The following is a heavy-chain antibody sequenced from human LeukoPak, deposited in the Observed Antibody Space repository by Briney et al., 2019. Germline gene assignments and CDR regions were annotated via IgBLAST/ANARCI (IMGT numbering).Heavy chain of an antibody. J-gene: IGHJ3*02. V-gene: IGHV3-66*02. CDR2: IYSGGST. D-gene: IGHD3-3*02. CDR3: ARPFSIPDDALDI. Sequence: GGSLRLSCAASGFTVSSNYMSWVRQAPGKGLEWVSVIYSGGSTYYADSVKGRFTISRDNSKNTLYLQMNSLRAEDTAVYYCARPFSIPDDALDIWGQGTMVTVSS. CDR1: GFTVSSNY.